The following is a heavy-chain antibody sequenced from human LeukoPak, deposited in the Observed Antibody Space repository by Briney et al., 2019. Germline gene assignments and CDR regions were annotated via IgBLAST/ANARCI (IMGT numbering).Heavy chain of an antibody. CDR3: ARDGDTAIRGVNFDY. D-gene: IGHD3-10*01. Sequence: GGSLRLSCVASGFSVTTYAIHWVRQAPGKGLEWVAVMSYDGRDKYYADSVKGRFTISRDNSKNTLFLEMSSLRPEDTAIYYCARDGDTAIRGVNFDYWGRGTLVTVSS. CDR1: GFSVTTYA. J-gene: IGHJ4*02. V-gene: IGHV3-30*15. CDR2: MSYDGRDK.